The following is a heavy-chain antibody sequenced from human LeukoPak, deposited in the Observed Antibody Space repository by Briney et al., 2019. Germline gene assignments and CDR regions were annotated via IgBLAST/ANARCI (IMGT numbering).Heavy chain of an antibody. V-gene: IGHV1-46*01. D-gene: IGHD4-17*01. CDR2: INPSGGST. CDR1: GYTFTSYY. CDR3: ASGVYGDYTISQDSYYFYGMDV. J-gene: IGHJ6*02. Sequence: ASVKVSCKASGYTFTSYYMHWVRQAPGQGLEWMGIINPSGGSTSYAQRFQGRVTMTRDTSTSTVFMELSSLRPEDTAVYYCASGVYGDYTISQDSYYFYGMDVWGQGTTVTVSS.